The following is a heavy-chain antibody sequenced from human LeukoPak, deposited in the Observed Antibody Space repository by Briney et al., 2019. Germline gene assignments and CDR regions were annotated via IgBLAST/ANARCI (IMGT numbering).Heavy chain of an antibody. V-gene: IGHV1-69*04. CDR2: IIPILGIA. J-gene: IGHJ6*02. Sequence: ASVKVSCKASGGTFSSYAISWVRQAPGQGLEWMGRIIPILGIANYAQKFQGRVTITADKSTSTAYMELSSLRSEDTAVYYCARCGVDITIYYYYGMDVWGQGTTVTVSS. D-gene: IGHD3-3*01. CDR1: GGTFSSYA. CDR3: ARCGVDITIYYYYGMDV.